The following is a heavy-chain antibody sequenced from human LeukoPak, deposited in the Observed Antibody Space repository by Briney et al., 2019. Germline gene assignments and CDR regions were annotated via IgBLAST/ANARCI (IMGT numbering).Heavy chain of an antibody. V-gene: IGHV3-53*01. CDR2: IYGGGST. Sequence: GGSLRLSCAPSGLTVSGNYMSWVRQAPGRGLEWVSSIYGGGSTYYANFVKGRFTISRDNSKNTLYLQMNSLRSADTAVYYCSRDSICSGGSCYSDYWGQGTPVTVSP. CDR3: SRDSICSGGSCYSDY. CDR1: GLTVSGNY. J-gene: IGHJ4*02. D-gene: IGHD2-15*01.